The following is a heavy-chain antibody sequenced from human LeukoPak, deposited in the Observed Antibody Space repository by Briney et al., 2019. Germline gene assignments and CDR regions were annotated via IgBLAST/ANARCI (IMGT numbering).Heavy chain of an antibody. CDR2: ISGSGGST. CDR1: GFTVSIYA. CDR3: AKDGGRDSYGSH. J-gene: IGHJ4*02. D-gene: IGHD5-18*01. Sequence: GGSLRLSCAASGFTVSIYAMSWVRQAPGKGLEWVSAISGSGGSTSYADSVKGRFTISRDNSKNTLYLQMNSLRAGDTAVYYCAKDGGRDSYGSHWGQGTLVTVSS. V-gene: IGHV3-23*01.